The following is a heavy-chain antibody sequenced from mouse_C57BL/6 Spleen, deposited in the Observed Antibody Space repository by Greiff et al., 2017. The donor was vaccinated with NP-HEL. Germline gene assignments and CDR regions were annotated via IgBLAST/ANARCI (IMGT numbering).Heavy chain of an antibody. Sequence: QVQLQQPGAELVRPGSSVKLSCKASGYTFTSYWMHWVKQRPIQGLEWIGNIDPSDSETHYNQKFKDKATLTVDKSSSTAYMQLSSLTSEDSAVYYCARGVRDSSGYSWFAYWGQVTLVTVSA. V-gene: IGHV1-52*01. J-gene: IGHJ3*01. CDR3: ARGVRDSSGYSWFAY. CDR2: IDPSDSET. CDR1: GYTFTSYW. D-gene: IGHD3-2*02.